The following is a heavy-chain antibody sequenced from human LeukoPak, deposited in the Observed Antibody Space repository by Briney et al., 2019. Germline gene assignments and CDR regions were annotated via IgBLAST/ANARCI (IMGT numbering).Heavy chain of an antibody. V-gene: IGHV1-2*02. D-gene: IGHD2-2*01. CDR1: GYTFTGYY. CDR3: ARGRKICSSTSCYEMWWFDP. J-gene: IGHJ5*02. Sequence: ASVKVSCKASGYTFTGYYTHWVRQAPGQGLEWMGWINPNSGGTNYAQKFQGRVTMTRDTSISTAYMELSRLRSDDTAVYYCARGRKICSSTSCYEMWWFDPWGQGTLVTVSS. CDR2: INPNSGGT.